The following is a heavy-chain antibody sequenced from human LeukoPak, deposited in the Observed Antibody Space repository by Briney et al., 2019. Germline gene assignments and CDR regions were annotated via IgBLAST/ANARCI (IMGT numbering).Heavy chain of an antibody. Sequence: AGGSLRLSCAASGFTVSSNYMSWVRQAPGKGLEWVSVIYSGGSTYYADSVKGRFTISRDNSKNTLYLQMNSRRAEDTAVYYCARDSSLAYSSSSGPGSYFDYWGQGTLVTVSS. CDR2: IYSGGST. V-gene: IGHV3-66*02. CDR1: GFTVSSNY. CDR3: ARDSSLAYSSSSGPGSYFDY. D-gene: IGHD6-6*01. J-gene: IGHJ4*02.